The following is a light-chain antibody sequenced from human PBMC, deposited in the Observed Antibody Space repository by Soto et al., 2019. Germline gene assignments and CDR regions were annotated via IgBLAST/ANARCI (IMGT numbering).Light chain of an antibody. CDR2: DVS. V-gene: IGLV2-14*01. Sequence: QSALTQPASVSGSPGQSITISCTGTSSDVGGYNYVSWYQQHPGKAPKLMIYDVSNRPSGVSNRFSGSKSGNTASLTISGLQAEDEAAYYCSSYTSSSTLVFGGGTKLTVL. J-gene: IGLJ2*01. CDR1: SSDVGGYNY. CDR3: SSYTSSSTLV.